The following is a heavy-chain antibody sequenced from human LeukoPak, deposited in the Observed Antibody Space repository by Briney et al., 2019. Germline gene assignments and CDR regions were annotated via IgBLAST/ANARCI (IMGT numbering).Heavy chain of an antibody. CDR2: ISAYNGNT. D-gene: IGHD3-3*01. J-gene: IGHJ4*02. Sequence: ASVKVSCKASGYTFTSYGISWVRQAPGRGLEWMGWISAYNGNTYYAQKLQGRVTMTTDTSTSTAYMELRSLRSDDTALYYCARDPPRYDFWSGNLFDYWGQGTLVTVSS. CDR1: GYTFTSYG. V-gene: IGHV1-18*01. CDR3: ARDPPRYDFWSGNLFDY.